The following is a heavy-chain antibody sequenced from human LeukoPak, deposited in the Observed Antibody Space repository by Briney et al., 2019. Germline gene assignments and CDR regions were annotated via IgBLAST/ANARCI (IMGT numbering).Heavy chain of an antibody. CDR1: GGSISSYY. D-gene: IGHD3-22*01. Sequence: PSETLSLTCTVSGGSISSYYRSWIRQPPGKGLEWIGYIYYSGSTNYNPSLKSRVTISVDTSKNQFSLKLSSVTAADTAVYYCAKHYYDSSGYYFDYWGQGTLVTVSS. V-gene: IGHV4-59*01. CDR3: AKHYYDSSGYYFDY. CDR2: IYYSGST. J-gene: IGHJ4*02.